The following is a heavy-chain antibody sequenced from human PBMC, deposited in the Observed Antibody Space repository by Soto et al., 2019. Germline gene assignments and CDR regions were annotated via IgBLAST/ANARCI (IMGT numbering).Heavy chain of an antibody. D-gene: IGHD6-19*01. J-gene: IGHJ4*02. V-gene: IGHV1-46*01. CDR2: INPSGGST. CDR3: ARVSGIAVAGQGLFDY. CDR1: GYTFTSYY. Sequence: ASVKVSCKASGYTFTSYYMHWVRQAPGQGLEWMGIINPSGGSTSYAQKFQGRVTMTRDTSTSTVYMELSSLRSEDTAVYYCARVSGIAVAGQGLFDYWGQGTLVTVSS.